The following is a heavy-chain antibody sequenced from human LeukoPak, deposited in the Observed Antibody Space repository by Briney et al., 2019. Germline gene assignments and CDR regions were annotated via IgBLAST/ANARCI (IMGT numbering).Heavy chain of an antibody. CDR2: IKQDGSEK. V-gene: IGHV3-7*04. Sequence: GGSLRLSCAASGFTFSSYWMHWVRQAPGKGLEWVANIKQDGSEKYYVDSVEGRFTISRDNAKNSLYLQMNSLRVEDTAVYYCARGYNSALDYWGQGTLVTVSS. J-gene: IGHJ4*02. CDR1: GFTFSSYW. D-gene: IGHD1-14*01. CDR3: ARGYNSALDY.